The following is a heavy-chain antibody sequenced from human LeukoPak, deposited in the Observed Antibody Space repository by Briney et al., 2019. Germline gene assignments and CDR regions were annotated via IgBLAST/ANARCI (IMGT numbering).Heavy chain of an antibody. V-gene: IGHV3-21*01. Sequence: GGSLRLSCSASGFTFTSYTMTWVRQAPGKGLEWVSSISSSSTYIYYADSVMGRFAISRDNAKISLYLQMNSLRVEDTAVYYCARNLWVYYDSSGAADYWGQGTLVTVSS. CDR3: ARNLWVYYDSSGAADY. CDR2: ISSSSTYI. CDR1: GFTFTSYT. D-gene: IGHD3-22*01. J-gene: IGHJ4*02.